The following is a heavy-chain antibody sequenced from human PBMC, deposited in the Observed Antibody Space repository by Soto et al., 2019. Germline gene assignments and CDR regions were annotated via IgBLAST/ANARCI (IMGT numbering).Heavy chain of an antibody. D-gene: IGHD2-21*02. V-gene: IGHV3-74*01. CDR3: VRGGRGLDY. Sequence: HPGGSLRLSCAASGFTFSGYWMHWVRQVPGKGLVWVSRINSDGSTTNYADFVKGRFAISGDNAKNTLYLQMNSLRADDTAVYYCVRGGRGLDYWGQGILVTVSS. CDR2: INSDGSTT. J-gene: IGHJ4*02. CDR1: GFTFSGYW.